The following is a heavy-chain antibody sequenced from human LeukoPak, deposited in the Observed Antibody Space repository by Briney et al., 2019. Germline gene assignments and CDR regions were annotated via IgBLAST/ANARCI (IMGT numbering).Heavy chain of an antibody. J-gene: IGHJ4*02. CDR1: GDSISTSNSY. Sequence: SETLSLTCTVSGDSISTSNSYWGWIRQPPGKGLEWIGRIYTSGSTNYNPSLKSRVTISVDTSKNQFSLKLSSVTAADTAVYYCARDIYYDSSGLTLDYWGQGTLVTVSS. D-gene: IGHD3-22*01. CDR2: IYTSGST. CDR3: ARDIYYDSSGLTLDY. V-gene: IGHV4-61*02.